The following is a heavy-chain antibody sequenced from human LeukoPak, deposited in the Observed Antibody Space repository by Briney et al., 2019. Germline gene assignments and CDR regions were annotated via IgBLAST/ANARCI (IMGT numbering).Heavy chain of an antibody. CDR1: GFTFSSYA. J-gene: IGHJ6*03. CDR2: ISDSGSSV. D-gene: IGHD1-1*01. Sequence: GGSLRLSCAASGFTFSSYAMSWVRQAPGKGLEWLSHISDSGSSVHYADSVKGRFTISRDNSKNSLYLEMNSLRVEDTAIYYCARDATTAIGTVYMDVWGKGTTVTISS. CDR3: ARDATTAIGTVYMDV. V-gene: IGHV3-48*03.